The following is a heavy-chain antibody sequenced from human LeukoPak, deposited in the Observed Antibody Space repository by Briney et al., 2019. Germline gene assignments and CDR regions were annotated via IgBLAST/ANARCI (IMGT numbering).Heavy chain of an antibody. D-gene: IGHD2-15*01. V-gene: IGHV1-8*01. Sequence: ASVKVSCKAYGYTFTSYDINWVRQATGQGLEWMGWMNPNSGNTGYAQKFQGRVTMTRNTSISTAYMELSSLRSEDTAVYYCARGLSRSGLLLRWGQGTLVTVSS. CDR3: ARGLSRSGLLLR. J-gene: IGHJ4*02. CDR2: MNPNSGNT. CDR1: GYTFTSYD.